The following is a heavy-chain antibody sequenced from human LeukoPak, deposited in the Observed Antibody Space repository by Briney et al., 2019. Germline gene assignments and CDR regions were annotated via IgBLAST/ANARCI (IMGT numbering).Heavy chain of an antibody. D-gene: IGHD4-23*01. CDR2: IGTAGDT. V-gene: IGHV3-13*01. CDR1: GGSFSDYY. CDR3: ARATTVVTPGAFDI. Sequence: PSETLSLTCAVYGGSFSDYYWAWVRQATGKGLEWVSAIGTAGDTYYPGSVKGRFTISRENAKNSLYLQMNSLRAGDTAVYYCARATTVVTPGAFDIWGQGTMVTVSS. J-gene: IGHJ3*02.